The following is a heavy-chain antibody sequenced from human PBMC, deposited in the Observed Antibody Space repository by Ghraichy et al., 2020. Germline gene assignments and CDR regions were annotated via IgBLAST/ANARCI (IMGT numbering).Heavy chain of an antibody. CDR1: GGSISTTF. J-gene: IGHJ5*02. V-gene: IGHV4-59*08. CDR2: IHYTGST. Sequence: SETLSLTCTVSGGSISTTFWSWIRQPPGKGLEWIGSIHYTGSTSYNPFLKSRVTISVDTSRNHFSLKLSSVTAADTAVYYCARHDDGHSSRLDWFDPWGQGTLVTVSS. CDR3: ARHDDGHSSRLDWFDP. D-gene: IGHD6-19*01.